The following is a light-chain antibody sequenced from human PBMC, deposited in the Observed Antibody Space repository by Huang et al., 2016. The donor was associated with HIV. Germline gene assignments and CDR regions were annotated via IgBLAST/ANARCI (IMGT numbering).Light chain of an antibody. CDR2: DVA. Sequence: EIVLTQSPATLSLSPGEKATLSCRASQSVGSVAWYQQKPGQAPRLLIYDVANRATGILARFSGSGPGTDFTLTISSLEPEDFAVYYCQQRSNWHPLSFGGGTKVEIK. CDR1: QSVGSV. J-gene: IGKJ4*01. V-gene: IGKV3D-11*02. CDR3: QQRSNWHPLS.